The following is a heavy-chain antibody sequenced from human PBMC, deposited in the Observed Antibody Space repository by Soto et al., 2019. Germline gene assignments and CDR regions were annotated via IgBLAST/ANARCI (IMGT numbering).Heavy chain of an antibody. CDR2: INAGNGNT. Sequence: ASVKVSFKASGYTFTSYAMHWVRQAPGQRLEWMGWINAGNGNTKYSQKLQGRVTITRDTSASTAYMELSSLGSEDTAVYYCARDYCSGGTCYIYYYYDYMDVWGKGTTVTVSS. D-gene: IGHD2-15*01. CDR3: ARDYCSGGTCYIYYYYDYMDV. V-gene: IGHV1-3*01. CDR1: GYTFTSYA. J-gene: IGHJ6*03.